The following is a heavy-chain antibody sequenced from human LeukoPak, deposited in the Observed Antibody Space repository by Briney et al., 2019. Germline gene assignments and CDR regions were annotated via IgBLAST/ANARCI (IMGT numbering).Heavy chain of an antibody. Sequence: GGSLRLSCAASGFTFSSYWMSWVRQAPGKGLEWVANIKRDGSERYYVDSVKGRFTISRDNAKNSLYLQMNSLRAEDTAVYYCATTRRDYDFWSGYRPIDYWGQGTLVTVSS. CDR3: ATTRRDYDFWSGYRPIDY. J-gene: IGHJ4*02. V-gene: IGHV3-7*01. CDR2: IKRDGSER. CDR1: GFTFSSYW. D-gene: IGHD3-3*01.